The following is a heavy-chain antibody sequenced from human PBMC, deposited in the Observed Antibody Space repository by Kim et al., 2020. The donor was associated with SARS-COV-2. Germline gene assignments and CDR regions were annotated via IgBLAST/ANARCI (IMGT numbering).Heavy chain of an antibody. CDR2: INLSGGST. Sequence: ASVKVSCKSSGYTFTNYYMYWVRQAPGQGPEWMGVINLSGGSTSYAQRFQGRVTVTRDTSTSTVYMELRSLTPEDTAVYYCARDRGMAAPFLVHWGQGTL. CDR3: ARDRGMAAPFLVH. CDR1: GYTFTNYY. D-gene: IGHD3-10*01. V-gene: IGHV1-46*01. J-gene: IGHJ4*02.